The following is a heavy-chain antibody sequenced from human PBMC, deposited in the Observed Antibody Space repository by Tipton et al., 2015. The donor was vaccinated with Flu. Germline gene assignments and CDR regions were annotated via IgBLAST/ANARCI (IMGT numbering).Heavy chain of an antibody. CDR3: ARDIIRGSYGSFWYFYL. V-gene: IGHV4-59*01. D-gene: IGHD1-26*01. CDR1: GASIRSYY. J-gene: IGHJ2*01. Sequence: TLSLTCTVSGASIRSYYWSWIRQPPGKGLEWIGYMYSSESTNYNPSLKSRVTISVDTSKNQFSLKLSSVTAADTAVYYCARDIIRGSYGSFWYFYLWGRGSLDTVSA. CDR2: MYSSEST.